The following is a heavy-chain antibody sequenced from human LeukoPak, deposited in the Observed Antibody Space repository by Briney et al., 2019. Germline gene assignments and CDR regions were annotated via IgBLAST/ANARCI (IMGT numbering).Heavy chain of an antibody. CDR1: GFTFSSYS. CDR2: ISGSSGTI. J-gene: IGHJ6*02. Sequence: GGSLRLSCAASGFTFSSYSMNWVRQAPGKGLERLSYISGSSGTISYADSVKGRFTISRDNAKNSLYLQMNSLRAEDTAVYYCARRSGSGSYYTNAMDVWGQGTTVTVSS. D-gene: IGHD3-10*01. CDR3: ARRSGSGSYYTNAMDV. V-gene: IGHV3-48*04.